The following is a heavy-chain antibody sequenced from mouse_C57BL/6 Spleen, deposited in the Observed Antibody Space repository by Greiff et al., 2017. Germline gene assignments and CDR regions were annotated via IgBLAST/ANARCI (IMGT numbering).Heavy chain of an antibody. J-gene: IGHJ2*01. D-gene: IGHD2-14*01. CDR3: AREQVSHFDY. V-gene: IGHV5-16*01. Sequence: EVQRVESEGGLVQPGSSMKLSCTASGFTFSDYYMAWVRQVPEKGLEWVANINYDGSSTYYLDSLKSRFIISRDNAKNILYLQMSSLKSEDTATYYCAREQVSHFDYWGQGTTLTVSS. CDR1: GFTFSDYY. CDR2: INYDGSST.